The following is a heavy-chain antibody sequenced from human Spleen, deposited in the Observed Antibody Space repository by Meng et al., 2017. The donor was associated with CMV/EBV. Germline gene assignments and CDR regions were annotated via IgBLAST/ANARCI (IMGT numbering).Heavy chain of an antibody. J-gene: IGHJ6*02. V-gene: IGHV3-48*03. CDR1: GFTFSSYE. Sequence: LSLTCAASGFTFSSYEMNWVRQAPGKGLEWVSYISSSGSTIYYADSVKGRLTISRDNSKNTLYLEMNSLRAEDTAVYYCAKVLRARTPNFYYGMDVWGQGTTVTVSS. CDR3: AKVLRARTPNFYYGMDV. CDR2: ISSSGSTI. D-gene: IGHD5/OR15-5a*01.